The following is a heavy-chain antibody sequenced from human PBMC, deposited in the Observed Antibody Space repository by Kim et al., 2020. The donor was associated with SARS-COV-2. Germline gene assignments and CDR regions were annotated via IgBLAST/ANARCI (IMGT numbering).Heavy chain of an antibody. D-gene: IGHD3-22*01. V-gene: IGHV3-7*01. Sequence: NVDFGKGRFTISRDNAKNALYLQMNSLRAEDTAVYYCARDDSSGYYYFDYWGQGTLVTVSS. CDR3: ARDDSSGYYYFDY. J-gene: IGHJ4*02.